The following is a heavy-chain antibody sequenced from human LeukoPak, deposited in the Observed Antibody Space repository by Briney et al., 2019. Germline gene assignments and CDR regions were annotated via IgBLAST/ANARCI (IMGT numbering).Heavy chain of an antibody. CDR3: ARDGNYGSGSLDY. V-gene: IGHV4-38-2*02. J-gene: IGHJ4*02. CDR2: IYHSGST. D-gene: IGHD3-10*01. Sequence: PSETLSLTFTVSGYSISSGYYWGWIRQPPGKGLEWIGSIYHSGSTYYNPSLKSRVTISVDTSKNQFSLKLSSVTAADTAVYYCARDGNYGSGSLDYWGQGTLVTVSS. CDR1: GYSISSGYY.